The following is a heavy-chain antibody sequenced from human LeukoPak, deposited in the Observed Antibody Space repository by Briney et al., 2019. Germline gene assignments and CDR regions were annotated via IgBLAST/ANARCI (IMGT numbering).Heavy chain of an antibody. D-gene: IGHD3-22*01. J-gene: IGHJ4*02. Sequence: GGSLRLSCAASGFTFSSYGMHWVRQAPGKGLEWVSSVSNNNNYIHYADSVKGRFTISRDNARKSLYLQMNSLRAEDTAVYYCAREYYDNSGYYLDWGQGTLVIVSS. CDR3: AREYYDNSGYYLD. V-gene: IGHV3-21*01. CDR1: GFTFSSYG. CDR2: VSNNNNYI.